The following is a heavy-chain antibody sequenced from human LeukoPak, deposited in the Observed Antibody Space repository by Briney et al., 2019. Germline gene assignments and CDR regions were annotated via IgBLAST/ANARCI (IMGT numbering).Heavy chain of an antibody. Sequence: SGTLSLTCAVSGGSISSSNWWSWVRQPPGKGLEWIGEIYHSGSTNYNPSLRSRITMSVDTSKNHFSLSLTSVTAADTAVYYCARLPGCSGADCFRAFDIWGQGTMVTVSS. D-gene: IGHD2-21*02. CDR3: ARLPGCSGADCFRAFDI. J-gene: IGHJ3*02. V-gene: IGHV4-4*02. CDR1: GGSISSSNW. CDR2: IYHSGST.